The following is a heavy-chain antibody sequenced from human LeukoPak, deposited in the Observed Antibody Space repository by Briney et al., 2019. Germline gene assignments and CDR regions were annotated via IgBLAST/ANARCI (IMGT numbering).Heavy chain of an antibody. Sequence: PSETLSLTCTVSGGSISSSSYYWGWIRQPPGKGLAWIGSIYYTGSTYYNPSLKSRVTISVDTSKNQFSLKLSSVTAADTAVYYCARIAYSSSWYGIDPWGQGTLVTVSS. CDR3: ARIAYSSSWYGIDP. CDR2: IYYTGST. D-gene: IGHD6-13*01. V-gene: IGHV4-39*07. J-gene: IGHJ5*02. CDR1: GGSISSSSYY.